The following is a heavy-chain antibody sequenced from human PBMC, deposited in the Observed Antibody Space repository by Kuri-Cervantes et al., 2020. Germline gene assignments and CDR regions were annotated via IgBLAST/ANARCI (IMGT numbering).Heavy chain of an antibody. V-gene: IGHV3-11*01. CDR1: GFTFSTYS. CDR3: ARQELGYCSGGSCYSGGTLFDY. D-gene: IGHD2-15*01. Sequence: GESLKISCAASGFTFSTYSMTWVRQAPGKGLEWVSYISSSGSTIYYADSVKGRFTISRDNAKNSLYLQMNSLRAEDTAVYYCARQELGYCSGGSCYSGGTLFDYWGQGTLVTVSS. J-gene: IGHJ4*02. CDR2: ISSSGSTI.